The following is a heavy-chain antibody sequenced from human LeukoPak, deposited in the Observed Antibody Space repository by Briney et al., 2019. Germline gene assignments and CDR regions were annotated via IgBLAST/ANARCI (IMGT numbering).Heavy chain of an antibody. J-gene: IGHJ4*02. D-gene: IGHD3-10*01. Sequence: GSLRLSCAASGFTFDDYGMHWVRQAPGKGLEWIGTIYYSGSTYYTPSLKSRVTISVDTSKNQFSLKLSSATATDTAVYYCASLYGSGSYYPSDYWGQGTLVTVSS. CDR2: IYYSGST. V-gene: IGHV4-38-2*01. CDR3: ASLYGSGSYYPSDY. CDR1: GFTFDDYG.